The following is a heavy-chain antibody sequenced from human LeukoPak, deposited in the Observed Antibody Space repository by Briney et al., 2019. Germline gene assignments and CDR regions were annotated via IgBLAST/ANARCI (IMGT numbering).Heavy chain of an antibody. CDR3: ARPVSSGSFSGAFNI. J-gene: IGHJ3*02. D-gene: IGHD3-10*01. CDR1: GGSISSYY. CDR2: VYYSGST. Sequence: PSGTLSLTCTVSGGSISSYYWSWIRQPPGKGLEWIGNVYYSGSTNYNPSLNSRVTISIDTSKNQLSLKLSSVTAADTAVYYCARPVSSGSFSGAFNIWGQGTMVTVSS. V-gene: IGHV4-59*01.